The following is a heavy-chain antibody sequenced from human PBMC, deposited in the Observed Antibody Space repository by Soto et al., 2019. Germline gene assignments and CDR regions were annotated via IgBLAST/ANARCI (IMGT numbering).Heavy chain of an antibody. CDR3: ARHVTYYYDSSGYSHWFAP. V-gene: IGHV5-51*01. Sequence: GESLKISCKGSGYSFTSYWIGWVRQMPGKGLEWMGIIYPGDSDTRYSPSFQGQVTISADKSISTAYLQWSSLKASDTAMYYCARHVTYYYDSSGYSHWFAPWGQGTLVTVSS. J-gene: IGHJ5*02. D-gene: IGHD3-22*01. CDR2: IYPGDSDT. CDR1: GYSFTSYW.